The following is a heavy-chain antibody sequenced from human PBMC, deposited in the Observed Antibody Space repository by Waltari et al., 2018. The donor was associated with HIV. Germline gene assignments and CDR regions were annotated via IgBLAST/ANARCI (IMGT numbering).Heavy chain of an antibody. CDR1: GFTFRSYG. Sequence: QVQLVESGGGVVQPGRSLRLSCAASGFTFRSYGMHWARQAPGKGLEWVALIWYDASNKYYADSVKGRFTISRDNSKNTLYLQMNSLRAEDTAVYYCAREGNVDIVATMDYYGMDVWGQGTTVTVSS. CDR2: IWYDASNK. D-gene: IGHD5-12*01. V-gene: IGHV3-33*08. CDR3: AREGNVDIVATMDYYGMDV. J-gene: IGHJ6*02.